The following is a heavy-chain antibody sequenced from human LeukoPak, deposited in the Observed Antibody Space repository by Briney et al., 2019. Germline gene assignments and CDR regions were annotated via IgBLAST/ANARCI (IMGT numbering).Heavy chain of an antibody. CDR2: IYHSGST. J-gene: IGHJ5*02. V-gene: IGHV4-30-2*01. CDR1: GGSISSGGYS. Sequence: SETLSLTCAVSGGSISSGGYSWSWIRQAPGKGLEWIGYIYHSGSTYYNPSLKSRVTISVDRSKNQFSLKLSSVTAADTAVYYCAAGNIVVVPAALESTNWFDPWGQGTLVTVSS. CDR3: AAGNIVVVPAALESTNWFDP. D-gene: IGHD2-2*01.